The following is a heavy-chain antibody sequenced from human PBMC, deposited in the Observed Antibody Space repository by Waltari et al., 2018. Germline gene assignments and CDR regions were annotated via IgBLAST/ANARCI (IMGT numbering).Heavy chain of an antibody. J-gene: IGHJ4*02. CDR3: ARDRGYQDY. Sequence: QVQLQESGPGLVKPSETLSLTCTVSGGSIRSYYWSWIRQPPGKGLEWIGYIYASGSTNYNPARKSRVIISVDTSKNQFSLKVRSMTAADTAVYYCARDRGYQDYWGQGTLVTVSS. D-gene: IGHD3-10*01. V-gene: IGHV4-59*01. CDR1: GGSIRSYY. CDR2: IYASGST.